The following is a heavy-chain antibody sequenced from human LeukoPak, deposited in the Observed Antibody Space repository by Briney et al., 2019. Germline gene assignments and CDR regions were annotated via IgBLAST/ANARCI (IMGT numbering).Heavy chain of an antibody. Sequence: ASVKVSCKASGYTFTSYGISWVRQAPGQGLEWMGWISAYNGNTNYAQKLQGRVTMTTDTSTSTAYMELRSLRSDDTAVYYCARDSSGYDSNYFDYWGQGTLVTVSS. CDR1: GYTFTSYG. CDR3: ARDSSGYDSNYFDY. V-gene: IGHV1-18*01. J-gene: IGHJ4*02. CDR2: ISAYNGNT. D-gene: IGHD5-12*01.